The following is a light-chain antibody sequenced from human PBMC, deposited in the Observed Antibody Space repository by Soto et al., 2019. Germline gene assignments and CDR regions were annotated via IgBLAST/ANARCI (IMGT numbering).Light chain of an antibody. Sequence: DILFTQSPDTLSGSPGNRATLSFSSSQSLTNSYIAWYQVKPGQAPRLLIYDKSSRATGIPDRFSGSGSGTDFTITITRMDNEDFAVFYCKKYGTSEITCGNGTRREIK. CDR3: KKYGTSEIT. CDR2: DKS. CDR1: QSLTNSY. V-gene: IGKV3-20*01. J-gene: IGKJ5*01.